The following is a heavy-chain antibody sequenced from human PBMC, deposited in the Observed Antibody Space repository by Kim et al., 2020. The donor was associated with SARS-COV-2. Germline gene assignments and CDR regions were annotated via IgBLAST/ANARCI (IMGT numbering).Heavy chain of an antibody. J-gene: IGHJ6*02. D-gene: IGHD2-2*01. Sequence: GGSLRLSCAASGFTFSSYSMNWVRQAPGKGLEWVSSISSSSSYIYYADSVKGRFTISRDNAKNSLYLQMNSLRAEDTAVYYCAAAGYCSSTSCSLYGMDVWGQGTTVTVSS. CDR2: ISSSSSYI. CDR3: AAAGYCSSTSCSLYGMDV. CDR1: GFTFSSYS. V-gene: IGHV3-21*01.